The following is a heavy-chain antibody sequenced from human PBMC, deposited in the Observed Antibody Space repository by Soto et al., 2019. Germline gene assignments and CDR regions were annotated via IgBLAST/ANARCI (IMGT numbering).Heavy chain of an antibody. Sequence: GGSLRLSCAASGFTFSSYAMSWVRQAPGKGLEWVSAISGSGVSTFYADSVKGRFTISRDNSKNTLYLQMNSLRAEDTAVYYCAKEGEHSSGWANFDYWGQGTLVTVSS. D-gene: IGHD6-19*01. CDR2: ISGSGVST. CDR3: AKEGEHSSGWANFDY. V-gene: IGHV3-23*01. CDR1: GFTFSSYA. J-gene: IGHJ4*02.